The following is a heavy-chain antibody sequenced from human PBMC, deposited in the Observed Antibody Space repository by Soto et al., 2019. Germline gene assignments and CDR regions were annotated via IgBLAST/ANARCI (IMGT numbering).Heavy chain of an antibody. Sequence: LSLTCTVSGGSISSYYWSWIRQPPGKGLEWIGYIYYSGSTNYNPSLKSRVTISVDTSKNQFSLKLSSVTAADTAVYYCARSDNLPFDDSSGPFDYWGQGTLVTVSS. CDR2: IYYSGST. CDR1: GGSISSYY. J-gene: IGHJ4*02. CDR3: ARSDNLPFDDSSGPFDY. V-gene: IGHV4-59*01. D-gene: IGHD3-3*01.